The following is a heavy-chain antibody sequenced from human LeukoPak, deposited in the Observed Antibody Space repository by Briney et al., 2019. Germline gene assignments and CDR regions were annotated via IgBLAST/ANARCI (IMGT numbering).Heavy chain of an antibody. V-gene: IGHV3-23*01. D-gene: IGHD2-15*01. Sequence: GGSLRLSCAASGFTFSSYAMSWVRQAPGKGLEWVSAISGSGGSTYYADSVKGRFTISRDNSKNTLYLQMNSLRAEDTAVYYCARLSVATGSLDYWGQGTLVTVSS. J-gene: IGHJ4*02. CDR2: ISGSGGST. CDR3: ARLSVATGSLDY. CDR1: GFTFSSYA.